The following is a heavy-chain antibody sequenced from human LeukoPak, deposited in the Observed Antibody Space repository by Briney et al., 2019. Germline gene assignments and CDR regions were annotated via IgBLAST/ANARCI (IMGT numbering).Heavy chain of an antibody. D-gene: IGHD6-13*01. Sequence: SETLSLTCTVSGGSISSYYWSWIRQPPGKGLEWIGYIYYNGSTNYNPSLKSRVTISVDTSKNQFSLKLSSVTAADTAVYYCATSPGITTAVLYWGQGTLVTVSS. CDR3: ATSPGITTAVLY. J-gene: IGHJ4*02. V-gene: IGHV4-59*01. CDR1: GGSISSYY. CDR2: IYYNGST.